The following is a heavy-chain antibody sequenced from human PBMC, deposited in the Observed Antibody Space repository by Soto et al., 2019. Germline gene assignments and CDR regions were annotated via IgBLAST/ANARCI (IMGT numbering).Heavy chain of an antibody. D-gene: IGHD2-21*01. CDR3: ASSINRPRVFDY. J-gene: IGHJ4*02. V-gene: IGHV5-51*01. Sequence: PGESLKISCEGVGYSFSNHWIAWVRQMPEKGLEWMGTFYPGDSDMRYSPSFRGQVTISVDKSINTAYLQWGSLKASDTAIYYCASSINRPRVFDYWGQGTLVTVSS. CDR1: GYSFSNHW. CDR2: FYPGDSDM.